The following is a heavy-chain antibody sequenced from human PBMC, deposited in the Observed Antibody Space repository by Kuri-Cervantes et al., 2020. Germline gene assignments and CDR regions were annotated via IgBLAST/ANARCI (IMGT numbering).Heavy chain of an antibody. Sequence: GGSLRLSCAASGFTFSSYGMHWVRQAPGKGLEWVSSISGSSKYIYYADSMKGRFSISRDNAKNSLYLQMNSLRAEDTAVYFCARGFQGGAFDFWGQGTMVTVSS. CDR1: GFTFSSYG. CDR3: ARGFQGGAFDF. CDR2: ISGSSKYI. V-gene: IGHV3-21*03. D-gene: IGHD3-10*01. J-gene: IGHJ3*01.